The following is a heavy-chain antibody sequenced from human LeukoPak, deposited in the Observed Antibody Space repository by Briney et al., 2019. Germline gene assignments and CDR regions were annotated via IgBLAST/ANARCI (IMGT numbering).Heavy chain of an antibody. Sequence: SVKVSCKASGGTFSSYAISWVRQAPGQGLEWMGGIIPIFGIANYAQKFQGRVTITADKSTSTAYMELSSLRSEDTAVYYCARDLYGDYAPGVYWGQGTLVTVSS. D-gene: IGHD4-17*01. J-gene: IGHJ4*02. CDR3: ARDLYGDYAPGVY. CDR2: IIPIFGIA. V-gene: IGHV1-69*17. CDR1: GGTFSSYA.